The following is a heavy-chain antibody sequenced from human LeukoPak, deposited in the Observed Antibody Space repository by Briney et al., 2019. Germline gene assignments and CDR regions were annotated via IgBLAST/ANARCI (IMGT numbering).Heavy chain of an antibody. J-gene: IGHJ4*02. CDR3: ARRTVTNGWFRIDY. Sequence: SQTLSLTCTVSGGSISTYYWSWIRQPPGKGLEWIGYIYYNGATDYNPSLKSRVTISVDTSKNEFSLKLSSVTAADTALYYCARRTVTNGWFRIDYWGQGSLVIVSS. V-gene: IGHV4-59*08. D-gene: IGHD6-19*01. CDR1: GGSISTYY. CDR2: IYYNGAT.